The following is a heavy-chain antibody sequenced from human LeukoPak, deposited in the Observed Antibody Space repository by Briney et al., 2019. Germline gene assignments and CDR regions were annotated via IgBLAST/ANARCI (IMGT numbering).Heavy chain of an antibody. CDR3: ARALSGYGSGKGYFDS. CDR2: VNYRGTP. CDR1: GDSIGSTTTYY. V-gene: IGHV4-39*07. J-gene: IGHJ4*02. Sequence: PSETLSLTCTVSGDSIGSTTTYYWGWIRQPPGKGLEWIGNVNYRGTPHYNPSLTSRVTMSLDTSKNHFSLKLSSVTAADTAIYYCARALSGYGSGKGYFDSWGQGTLVTVPS. D-gene: IGHD3-10*01.